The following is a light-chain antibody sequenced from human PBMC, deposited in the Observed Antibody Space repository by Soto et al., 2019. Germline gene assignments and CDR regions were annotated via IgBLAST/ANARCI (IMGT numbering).Light chain of an antibody. Sequence: DIVMTQSPDSLAVSQGERATINCKSSQSVLYLAWYQQKPGQPPKLLIYWASTRESGVPDRFSGSGSGTDFTLTISSLQAEDVAVYYCQQYYSTPWTFGQGTRVEIK. J-gene: IGKJ1*01. CDR1: QSVLY. V-gene: IGKV4-1*01. CDR3: QQYYSTPWT. CDR2: WAS.